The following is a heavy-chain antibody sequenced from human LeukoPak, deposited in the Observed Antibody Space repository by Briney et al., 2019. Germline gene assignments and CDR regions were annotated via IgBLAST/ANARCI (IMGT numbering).Heavy chain of an antibody. D-gene: IGHD3-16*02. J-gene: IGHJ4*02. CDR2: IIPIFGTA. V-gene: IGHV1-69*01. Sequence: SVKVSCKASGGTFSSYAINWVRQAPGQGLEWMGGIIPIFGTANYAQKCQGRVTITADESTSTAYMELSSLRSEDTAMYYCARTPPVNYPFISSYYFDYWGQGTLVTVSS. CDR1: GGTFSSYA. CDR3: ARTPPVNYPFISSYYFDY.